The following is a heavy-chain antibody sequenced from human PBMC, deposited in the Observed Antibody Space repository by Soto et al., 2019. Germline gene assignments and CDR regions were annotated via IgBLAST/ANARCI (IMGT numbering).Heavy chain of an antibody. CDR1: GYTFTGYY. CDR3: ARMKMHYYDSSGPDPAFDY. D-gene: IGHD3-22*01. V-gene: IGHV1-2*04. CDR2: INPNSGGT. Sequence: ASVKVSCKASGYTFTGYYMHWVRQAPGQGLEWMGWINPNSGGTNYAQKFQGWVTMTRDTSISTAYMEVSRLRSDDTAGYYCARMKMHYYDSSGPDPAFDYWGQGTLVTVSS. J-gene: IGHJ4*02.